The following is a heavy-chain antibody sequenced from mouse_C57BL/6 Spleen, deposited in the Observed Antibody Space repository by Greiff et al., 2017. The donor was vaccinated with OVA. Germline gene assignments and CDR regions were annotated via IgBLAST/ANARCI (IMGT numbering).Heavy chain of an antibody. V-gene: IGHV1-69*01. Sequence: QVQLQQPGAELVMPGASVKLSCKASGYTFTSYWMHWVKQRPGQGLEWIGEIDPSDSYTNYNQKFKGKSTLTVDKSSSTAYMQLSSLTSEDSAVYYCARFGYDPYAMDYWGQGTSVTVSS. CDR2: IDPSDSYT. CDR3: ARFGYDPYAMDY. D-gene: IGHD1-2*01. CDR1: GYTFTSYW. J-gene: IGHJ4*01.